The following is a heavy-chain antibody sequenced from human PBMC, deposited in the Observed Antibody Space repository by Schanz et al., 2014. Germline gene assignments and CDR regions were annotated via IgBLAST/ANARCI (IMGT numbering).Heavy chain of an antibody. D-gene: IGHD6-13*01. J-gene: IGHJ4*02. CDR2: INLYGGST. V-gene: IGHV1-46*03. Sequence: QVQLVQSGAEVKRPGASVRVSCKASGYTFTSYDFNWVRQAPGQGLEWMGIINLYGGSTNYAQKFQGRVTVTRDTSTSTAYMDLRSLRSDDTAVYYCARDGVDAAAGGNYWGQGTLVTVSS. CDR1: GYTFTSYD. CDR3: ARDGVDAAAGGNY.